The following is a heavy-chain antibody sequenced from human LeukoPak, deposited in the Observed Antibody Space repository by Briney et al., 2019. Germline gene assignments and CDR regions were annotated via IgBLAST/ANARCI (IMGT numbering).Heavy chain of an antibody. CDR3: TRMTTGHDY. D-gene: IGHD4-17*01. Sequence: SETLSLTCAVSGVSFDDYYWSWVRQTPGKGLEWLGEINHSGYTNDSPSLKSRVTLSIDTSNKQFSLNLRSVTVADAGIYYCTRMTTGHDYWGQGTLVTVSS. V-gene: IGHV4-34*01. CDR1: GVSFDDYY. J-gene: IGHJ4*02. CDR2: INHSGYT.